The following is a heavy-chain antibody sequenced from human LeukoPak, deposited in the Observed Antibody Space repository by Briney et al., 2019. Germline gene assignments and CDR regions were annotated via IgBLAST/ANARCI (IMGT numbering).Heavy chain of an antibody. CDR3: ARDRPYTGGWRGFDY. J-gene: IGHJ4*02. CDR2: MIPMFGIA. CDR1: GGTFSRYA. D-gene: IGHD6-19*01. Sequence: VASVKVSCKASGGTFSRYAISWVRQAPGQGLEWVGGMIPMFGIANYAQKFQGRVTITADESTSTAYMELSSLRSEDTAVYYCARDRPYTGGWRGFDYWGQGTLVTVSS. V-gene: IGHV1-69*13.